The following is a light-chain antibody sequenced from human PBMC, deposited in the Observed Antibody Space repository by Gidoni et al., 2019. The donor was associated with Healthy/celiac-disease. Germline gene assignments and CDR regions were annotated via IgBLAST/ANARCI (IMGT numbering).Light chain of an antibody. CDR2: EGS. Sequence: QSALTQPASVSGSPGQSITISCTGTSSDVGSYNLVPWYHQHPGKAPKLMIYEGSKRPSGVSNRFSGSKSGNTASLTISGLQAEDEADYYCCSYAGSSTSFGGGTKLTVL. CDR3: CSYAGSSTS. V-gene: IGLV2-23*01. J-gene: IGLJ2*01. CDR1: SSDVGSYNL.